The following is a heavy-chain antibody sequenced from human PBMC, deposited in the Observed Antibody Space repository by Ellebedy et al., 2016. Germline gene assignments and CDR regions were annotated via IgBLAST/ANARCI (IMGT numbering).Heavy chain of an antibody. Sequence: GGSLRLSCAASGFTFSNYAISWVRQAPGKGLEWVSSISSSSSSYIYYADSVKGRFTISRDNAKNSLYLQMNSLRAEDTAVYYCARDMGYSGYEGGKYWGQGTLVTVSS. CDR2: ISSSSSSYI. CDR1: GFTFSNYA. D-gene: IGHD5-12*01. V-gene: IGHV3-21*01. J-gene: IGHJ4*02. CDR3: ARDMGYSGYEGGKY.